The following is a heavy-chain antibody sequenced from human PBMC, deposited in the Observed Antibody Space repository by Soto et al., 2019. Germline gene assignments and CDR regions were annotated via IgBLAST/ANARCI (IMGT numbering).Heavy chain of an antibody. CDR2: ISYSGAT. J-gene: IGHJ6*02. CDR3: AREVAGNGSGGPSGMDV. V-gene: IGHV4-30-4*01. D-gene: IGHD6-19*01. CDR1: GGSISSGDYY. Sequence: TSETLSLTCTISGGSISSGDYYWNWIRQPPGKGLEWIGYISYSGATYYNPSLKSRVSMSVDTSKIQFSLKLTSVTATDTAVYYCAREVAGNGSGGPSGMDVWGQGTTVTVSS.